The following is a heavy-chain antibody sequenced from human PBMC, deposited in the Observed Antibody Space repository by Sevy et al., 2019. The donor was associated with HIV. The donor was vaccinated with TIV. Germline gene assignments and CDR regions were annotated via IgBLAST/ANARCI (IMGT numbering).Heavy chain of an antibody. CDR2: IYYSGNT. V-gene: IGHV4-59*12. D-gene: IGHD2-2*01. J-gene: IGHJ5*02. Sequence: SETLSLTCTVSGGFISSYYWNWIRQPPGKGLEWIGYIYYSGNTNYNPSLKSRVTISLDMSKNQFSLKLSSVTAADTAVYYCARSPPIVVVPGAPSWFDPWGQGTLVTVSS. CDR3: ARSPPIVVVPGAPSWFDP. CDR1: GGFISSYY.